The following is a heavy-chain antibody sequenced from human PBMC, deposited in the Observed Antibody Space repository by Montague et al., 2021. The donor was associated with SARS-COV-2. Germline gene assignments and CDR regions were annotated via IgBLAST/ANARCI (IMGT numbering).Heavy chain of an antibody. V-gene: IGHV2-5*02. Sequence: PALVKPTQTLTLTCTFSGFSLSTTGVGVGWIRQPPGKALEWLALIYWDDDRRYSPSLKSRLTITKDTSKNQVVLTMTNMDPVDTATYFCARNWAYFDYWGRGALVTVSS. CDR2: IYWDDDR. CDR1: GFSLSTTGVG. J-gene: IGHJ4*02. CDR3: ARNWAYFDY. D-gene: IGHD7-27*01.